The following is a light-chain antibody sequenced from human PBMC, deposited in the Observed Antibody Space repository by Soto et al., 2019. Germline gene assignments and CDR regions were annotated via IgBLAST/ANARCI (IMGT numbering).Light chain of an antibody. CDR1: SSDVGGYNY. Sequence: ALTQPASVSGSPGQSITISCTGTSSDVGGYNYVSWYQQHPGKAPQLMIYDVSNRPSGVSNRFSGSKSGNTASLTISGLQAEDEADYYCSSYTSTSTLVFGGGTKLTVL. J-gene: IGLJ2*01. CDR3: SSYTSTSTLV. CDR2: DVS. V-gene: IGLV2-14*03.